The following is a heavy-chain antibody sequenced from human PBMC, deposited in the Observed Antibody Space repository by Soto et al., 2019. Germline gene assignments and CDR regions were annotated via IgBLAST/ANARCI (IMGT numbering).Heavy chain of an antibody. Sequence: PGGSLRLSCAASGFTFSSYAMHWVRQAPGKGLEWVAVISYDGSNKYYADSVKGRFTISRDNSKNTLYLQMNSLRAEDTAVYYCARTGITMVRGVIIPKNYYYYGMDVWGQGTTVTVSS. D-gene: IGHD3-10*01. CDR1: GFTFSSYA. J-gene: IGHJ6*02. CDR3: ARTGITMVRGVIIPKNYYYYGMDV. CDR2: ISYDGSNK. V-gene: IGHV3-30-3*01.